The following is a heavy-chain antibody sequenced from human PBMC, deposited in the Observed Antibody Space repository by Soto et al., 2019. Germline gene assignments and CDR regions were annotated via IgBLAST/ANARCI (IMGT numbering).Heavy chain of an antibody. CDR3: ARDSGVVVARNGFDY. J-gene: IGHJ4*02. D-gene: IGHD2-15*01. Sequence: PSETLSLTCTVSGGSISSYYWSWIRQPPGKGLEWIGYIYYSGSTNYNPSLKSRLTISVDTSKNQFSLNLTSLTAADTAVYYCARDSGVVVARNGFDYWGQGTLVTVSS. V-gene: IGHV4-59*12. CDR1: GGSISSYY. CDR2: IYYSGST.